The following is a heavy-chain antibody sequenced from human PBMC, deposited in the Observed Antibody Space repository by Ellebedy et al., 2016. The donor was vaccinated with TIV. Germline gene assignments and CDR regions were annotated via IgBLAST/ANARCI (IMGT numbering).Heavy chain of an antibody. CDR2: IYYSGST. J-gene: IGHJ4*02. V-gene: IGHV4-59*01. CDR1: GGSISSDY. Sequence: MPSETLSLTCTVSGGSISSDYWSWIRQPPGKGLEWIGYIYYSGSTNYNPSLKSRVTISVDTSKNQFSLKLSSVTAADTAVYYCARGWGYFDYWGQGTLVTVSS. CDR3: ARGWGYFDY. D-gene: IGHD3-16*01.